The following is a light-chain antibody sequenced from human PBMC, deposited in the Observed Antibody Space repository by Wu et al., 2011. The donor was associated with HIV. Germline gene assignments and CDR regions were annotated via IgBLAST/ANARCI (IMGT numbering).Light chain of an antibody. CDR3: QQYGSSPGVT. CDR2: GAS. CDR1: QSVSTY. Sequence: EIVLTQSPGTLSLSPGERATLSCRSSQSVSTYLAWYQQKPGQAPRLLIYGASNRATGIPASFSGSGSGTDFTLTISRLEPEDFAVYYCQQYGSSPGVTFGPGTKVDIK. J-gene: IGKJ3*01. V-gene: IGKV3-20*01.